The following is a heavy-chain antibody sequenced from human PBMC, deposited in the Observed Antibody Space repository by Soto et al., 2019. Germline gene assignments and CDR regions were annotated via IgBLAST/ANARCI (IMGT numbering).Heavy chain of an antibody. V-gene: IGHV3-7*01. CDR3: ARENYFDI. J-gene: IGHJ4*02. Sequence: GGSLRLSCAGSGFTFRNYWMGWVRQAPGERLEWVANIKQDGTERYYADSVKGRFTISRDNAKNSLYLQMNSLGADDTAVYYCARENYFDIWGQGTLVTVSS. CDR2: IKQDGTER. CDR1: GFTFRNYW.